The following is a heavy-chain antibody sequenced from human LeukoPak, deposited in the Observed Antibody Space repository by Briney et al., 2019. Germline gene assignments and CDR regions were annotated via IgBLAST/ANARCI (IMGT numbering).Heavy chain of an antibody. V-gene: IGHV3-30-3*01. Sequence: GGSLRLSCAASGFTFSSYAMHWVRQAPGKGLEWVAVISYDGSNKYYADSVKGRFTISRDNSKNTLYLQMNSLRAEDTAVYYCARDLDSIAVAGTGAFDIWGQGTMVTVSS. D-gene: IGHD6-19*01. J-gene: IGHJ3*02. CDR1: GFTFSSYA. CDR2: ISYDGSNK. CDR3: ARDLDSIAVAGTGAFDI.